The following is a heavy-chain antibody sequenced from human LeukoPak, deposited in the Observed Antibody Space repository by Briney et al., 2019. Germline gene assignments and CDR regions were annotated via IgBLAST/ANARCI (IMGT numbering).Heavy chain of an antibody. D-gene: IGHD5-24*01. CDR3: ARELLGHGYNSGDFDY. CDR1: GFTFSSYW. Sequence: GGSLRLSCAASGFTFSSYWMNWVRQTPGKGLEWVANIKQDGSEKYYVGSVKGRFTISRDNAKNSLYLQMNSLRAEDTAVYYCARELLGHGYNSGDFDYWGQGTLVTVSS. J-gene: IGHJ4*02. V-gene: IGHV3-7*01. CDR2: IKQDGSEK.